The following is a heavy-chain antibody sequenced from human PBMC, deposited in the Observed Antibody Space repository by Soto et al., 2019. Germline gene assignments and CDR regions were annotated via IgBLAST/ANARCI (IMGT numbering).Heavy chain of an antibody. CDR3: ARLSRLAPVANTYYYSLDV. D-gene: IGHD5-12*01. CDR1: GATVITDGYY. J-gene: IGHJ6*02. Sequence: SETLSLTCTVSGATVITDGYYFICIRQPPGNALEWIGYMSYGGTSDYNPSLRSRVTASVHRPKNQFSLILTSVTAADTAVYFCARLSRLAPVANTYYYSLDVWGQGITVTVSS. V-gene: IGHV4-61*08. CDR2: MSYGGTS.